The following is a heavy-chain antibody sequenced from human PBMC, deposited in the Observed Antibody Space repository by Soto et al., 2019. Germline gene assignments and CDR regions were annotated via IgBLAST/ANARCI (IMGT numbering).Heavy chain of an antibody. D-gene: IGHD3-9*01. CDR1: AGSISRYY. V-gene: IGHV4-4*07. J-gene: IGHJ6*02. CDR2: IYPSGST. Sequence: QVHLQESGPGLVKPSDALPLTSTVSAGSISRYYGGWILQPVVRGLEWIAHIYPSGSTTNQPSLMKRVTMSVDTSKHQFSLRLSSVTASDTAVYYCAREGLDWSVEGMDFWGRGTPVTVSS. CDR3: AREGLDWSVEGMDF.